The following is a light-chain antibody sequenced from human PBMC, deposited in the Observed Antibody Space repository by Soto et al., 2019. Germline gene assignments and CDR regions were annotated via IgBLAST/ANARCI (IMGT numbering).Light chain of an antibody. CDR2: DNN. CDR1: SSNIGNNY. Sequence: QSVLTQPPSVSAAPGQKVTISCSGSSSNIGNNYVSWYQQLLGTAPKLLIYDNNKRPSGIPDRFSGSKSGTSATLGITGLQTGDEAGYYCGTWDSSLSAGVFGGGTKLTVL. V-gene: IGLV1-51*01. CDR3: GTWDSSLSAGV. J-gene: IGLJ3*02.